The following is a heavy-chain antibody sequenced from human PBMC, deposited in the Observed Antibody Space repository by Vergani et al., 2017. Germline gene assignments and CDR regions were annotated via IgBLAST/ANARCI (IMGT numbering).Heavy chain of an antibody. CDR1: GYTFTSYG. V-gene: IGHV1-18*01. D-gene: IGHD3-9*01. Sequence: QVQPVQSGAEVKKPGASVKVSCKASGYTFTSYGISWVRQAPGQGLEWMGWISAYNGNTNYAQKLQGRVTMTTDTSTSPAYMELRSLRSDYTAVYYCARLGGYDILAGYGPNYYDGMDVWGQGTTVTVSS. CDR3: ARLGGYDILAGYGPNYYDGMDV. J-gene: IGHJ6*02. CDR2: ISAYNGNT.